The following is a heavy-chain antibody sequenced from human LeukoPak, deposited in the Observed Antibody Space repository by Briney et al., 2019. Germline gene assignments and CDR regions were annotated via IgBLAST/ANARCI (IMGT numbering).Heavy chain of an antibody. CDR2: ISHDATNE. CDR3: ARDFRGLGWNYYFDY. V-gene: IGHV3-30*04. CDR1: GFIFSDYA. J-gene: IGHJ4*02. D-gene: IGHD3/OR15-3a*01. Sequence: PGGSLRLSCVASGFIFSDYAMHWVRQAPGKGLEWMAIISHDATNEYHADSVKGRFTISRDNSKNTLYLQMNSLIPEDTAVYLCARDFRGLGWNYYFDYWGQGTLVTVSS.